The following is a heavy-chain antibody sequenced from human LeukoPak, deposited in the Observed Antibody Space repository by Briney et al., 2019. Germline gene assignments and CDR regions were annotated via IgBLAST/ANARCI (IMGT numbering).Heavy chain of an antibody. CDR3: AKYDILTFYDY. D-gene: IGHD3-9*01. CDR2: ISGSGGST. J-gene: IGHJ4*02. CDR1: GFTFSSYA. V-gene: IGHV3-23*01. Sequence: PRGSLGLSCAASGFTFSSYAMSWVRQAPGKGLELVSAISGSGGSTYYADSVKGRFTISRDNSKNTLYLQMNSLRAEDTAVYYCAKYDILTFYDYWGQGTLVTVSS.